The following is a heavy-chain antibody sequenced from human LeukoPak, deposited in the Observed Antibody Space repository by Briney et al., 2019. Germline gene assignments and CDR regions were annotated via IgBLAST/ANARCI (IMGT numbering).Heavy chain of an antibody. Sequence: PGGSLRLSCTASGFTFSSNWMTWVRQAPGKGLEWVANINEDGGGKYYVESVKGRFTISRDNARNSVHLELSNLRAEDTAVYYCATRRCSIAACRASSYRCLDFWGKGTTVIVSS. CDR1: GFTFSSNW. CDR2: INEDGGGK. V-gene: IGHV3-7*01. J-gene: IGHJ6*04. CDR3: ATRRCSIAACRASSYRCLDF. D-gene: IGHD2-2*01.